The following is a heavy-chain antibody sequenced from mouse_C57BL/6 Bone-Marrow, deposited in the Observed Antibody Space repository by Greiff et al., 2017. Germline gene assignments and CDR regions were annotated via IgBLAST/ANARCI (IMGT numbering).Heavy chain of an antibody. D-gene: IGHD2-12*01. Sequence: EVKLMESGPGLAKPSQTLSLTCSVPGYSITSDYWNWIRKFPGNKLEYMGYISYSGITYSTPSLKSRISITRDTSKNQYYLQLNSVTTEDTAKYYCAGLRAMDYWGQGTSVTVSS. J-gene: IGHJ4*01. CDR2: ISYSGIT. CDR3: AGLRAMDY. CDR1: GYSITSDY. V-gene: IGHV3-8*01.